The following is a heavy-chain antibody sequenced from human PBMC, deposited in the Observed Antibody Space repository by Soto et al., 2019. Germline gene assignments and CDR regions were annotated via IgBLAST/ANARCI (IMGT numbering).Heavy chain of an antibody. CDR1: GGSFSGYY. D-gene: IGHD2-15*01. J-gene: IGHJ6*02. CDR2: INHSGST. Sequence: SETLSLTCAVYGGSFSGYYWSWIRQPPGKGLEWIGEINHSGSTNYNPSLKSRVTISVDTSKNTLYLQINSLRAEDTAVYYCAKEGSPVAHGIRYYYYGMDVWGQGTTVTVSS. CDR3: AKEGSPVAHGIRYYYYGMDV. V-gene: IGHV4-34*01.